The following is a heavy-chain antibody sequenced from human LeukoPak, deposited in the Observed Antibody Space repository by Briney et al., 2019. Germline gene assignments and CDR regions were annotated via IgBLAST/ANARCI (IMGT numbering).Heavy chain of an antibody. J-gene: IGHJ4*02. Sequence: GESLEISCKTSGYSFTRYWIAWVRQTPGKGLEWMGIVYPDDSDTRYSPAFQGQVTISADKSITTAYLHWSSLKASDTAVYYCARPSGTYFPFAYWGQGTLVTVSS. V-gene: IGHV5-51*01. CDR2: VYPDDSDT. D-gene: IGHD1-26*01. CDR1: GYSFTRYW. CDR3: ARPSGTYFPFAY.